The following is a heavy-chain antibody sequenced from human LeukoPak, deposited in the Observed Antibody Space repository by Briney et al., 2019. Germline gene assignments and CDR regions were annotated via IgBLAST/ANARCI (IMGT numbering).Heavy chain of an antibody. CDR1: GFTFSSYA. J-gene: IGHJ4*02. CDR3: VKGVSGYFDY. Sequence: PGGSLRLSCAASGFTFSSYAMSWVRQAPGKGLEWVSVIGGSGDSTDYAESVKGRFTISRGNSKSTLYLQMNSLRAEDTAVYYCVKGVSGYFDYWGQGNLVTVSS. V-gene: IGHV3-23*01. D-gene: IGHD3-22*01. CDR2: IGGSGDST.